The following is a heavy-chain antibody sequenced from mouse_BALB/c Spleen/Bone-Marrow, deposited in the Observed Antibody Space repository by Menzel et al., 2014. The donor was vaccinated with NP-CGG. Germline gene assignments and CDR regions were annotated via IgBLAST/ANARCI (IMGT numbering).Heavy chain of an antibody. D-gene: IGHD4-1*01. Sequence: VQLQQSGPGLVQPSQSLSITCTVSGFSLTSFGIHWVRQSPGKGLEWLGVIWSGGGTDYNAAFISRLSISKDNSKSQVFVKMNSLQANDTAIYYCTRNWDDYAMDYWGQGTSVTVSS. CDR1: GFSLTSFG. CDR3: TRNWDDYAMDY. J-gene: IGHJ4*01. CDR2: IWSGGGT. V-gene: IGHV2-2*02.